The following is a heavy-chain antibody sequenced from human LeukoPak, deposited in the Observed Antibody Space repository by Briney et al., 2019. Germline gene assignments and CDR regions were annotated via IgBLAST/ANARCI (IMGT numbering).Heavy chain of an antibody. D-gene: IGHD3-16*01. J-gene: IGHJ4*02. CDR1: GYTFTSYG. V-gene: IGHV1-18*04. CDR3: ASEPGGGFQYDY. CDR2: ISAYNGNT. Sequence: ASVKVSCRASGYTFTSYGISWVRQAPGQGLEWMGWISAYNGNTNYAQKLQGRVTMTTDTSTSTANMELRSLRSDDTAVYYCASEPGGGFQYDYWGQGTLVTVSS.